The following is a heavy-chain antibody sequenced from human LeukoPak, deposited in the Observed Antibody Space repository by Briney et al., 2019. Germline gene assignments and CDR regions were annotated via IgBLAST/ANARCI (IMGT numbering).Heavy chain of an antibody. Sequence: GASVKVSCKASGGTFSDYALNWVRQAPGQGLEWMGVFIPILGTANSTQKFQGRVTITADISTNTVYMELSSLRSEDTAVYYCARELVGAEGHSFDYWGQGTLVTVSS. CDR1: GGTFSDYA. V-gene: IGHV1-69*10. CDR2: FIPILGTA. J-gene: IGHJ4*02. D-gene: IGHD1-26*01. CDR3: ARELVGAEGHSFDY.